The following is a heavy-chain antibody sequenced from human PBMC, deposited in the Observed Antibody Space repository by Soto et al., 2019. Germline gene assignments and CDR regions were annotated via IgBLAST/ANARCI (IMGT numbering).Heavy chain of an antibody. J-gene: IGHJ4*02. D-gene: IGHD5-18*01. CDR1: GGSISSSNW. V-gene: IGHV4-4*02. CDR3: ARVGYTSGHYFDY. CDR2: IYHSGST. Sequence: PSETLSLTCAVSGGSISSSNWWSWVRQPPGKGLEWIGEIYHSGSTYYNMSLKSRVTISVDKSNNQFSLKLTSVTAADSAVYYCARVGYTSGHYFDYWGQGTLVTV.